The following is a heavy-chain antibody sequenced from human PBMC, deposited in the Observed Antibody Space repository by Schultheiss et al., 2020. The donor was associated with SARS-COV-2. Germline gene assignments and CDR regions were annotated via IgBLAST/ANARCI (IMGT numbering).Heavy chain of an antibody. V-gene: IGHV4-39*07. CDR1: GGSISSSSYY. D-gene: IGHD2-21*02. J-gene: IGHJ3*02. CDR3: AQPKAYCGGDCYSHDAFDI. Sequence: SQTLSLTCTVSGGSISSSSYYWGWIRQPPGKGLEWIGSIYYSGSTNYNPSLKSRVIMSLDTSKNQFSLRLSSVTAADTAVYYCAQPKAYCGGDCYSHDAFDIWGQGTMVTVSS. CDR2: IYYSGST.